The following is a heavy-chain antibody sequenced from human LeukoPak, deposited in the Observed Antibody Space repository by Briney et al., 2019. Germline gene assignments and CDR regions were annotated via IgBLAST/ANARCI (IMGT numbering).Heavy chain of an antibody. CDR1: GYTFISYD. Sequence: EASVKVSCKASGYTFISYDINWVRQAPGQGLEWMGWLSPKSGDTGYAQKFQGRVTMTMNTSINTAYMELSSLRSEDTAVYYCARRGVATIRKWFDPWGQRTLVTVSS. J-gene: IGHJ5*02. CDR2: LSPKSGDT. D-gene: IGHD5-24*01. CDR3: ARRGVATIRKWFDP. V-gene: IGHV1-8*01.